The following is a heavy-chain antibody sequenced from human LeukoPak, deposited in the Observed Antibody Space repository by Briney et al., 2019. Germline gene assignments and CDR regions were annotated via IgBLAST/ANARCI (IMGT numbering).Heavy chain of an antibody. Sequence: SETLSLTCTVSGGSISSGSYYWSWIRQPAGKGLEWIGRIYSSGSTNYNPSLKSRVTISLDTSKNQFSLKLSSVTAADTAVYYCARDQYYYDSSGGFLAYWGQGTLVTVSS. J-gene: IGHJ4*02. D-gene: IGHD3-22*01. V-gene: IGHV4-61*02. CDR2: IYSSGST. CDR1: GGSISSGSYY. CDR3: ARDQYYYDSSGGFLAY.